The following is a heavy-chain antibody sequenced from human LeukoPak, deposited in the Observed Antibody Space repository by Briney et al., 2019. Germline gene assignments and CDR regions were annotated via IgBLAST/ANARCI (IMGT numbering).Heavy chain of an antibody. CDR1: GFTFDNYA. Sequence: GGSLRLSCAASGFTFDNYAMHWVRQAPRKGLEWVSGIAWNSGNTGFADSVKGRFTISRDNAENCPHLQLNSLTPEDTAFYFCSKDMNSYGTGRPYNPWGPFDSWGQGTLVTVSS. D-gene: IGHD3-10*01. CDR3: SKDMNSYGTGRPYNPWGPFDS. CDR2: IAWNSGNT. J-gene: IGHJ4*02. V-gene: IGHV3-9*01.